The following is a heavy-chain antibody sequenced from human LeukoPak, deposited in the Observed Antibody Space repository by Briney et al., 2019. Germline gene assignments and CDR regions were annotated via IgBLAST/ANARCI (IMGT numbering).Heavy chain of an antibody. J-gene: IGHJ4*02. V-gene: IGHV1-46*01. Sequence: ASVKVSCKTSGYTFTSYYMFWVRQAPGHGLEWMGIINPSAGSTTYAQKLQGRVTMTRDTSTSTVYMEMSSLESDDTAVYYCARVVGAAPTRRIDHWGQGTLVTVSS. CDR3: ARVVGAAPTRRIDH. CDR1: GYTFTSYY. D-gene: IGHD6-6*01. CDR2: INPSAGST.